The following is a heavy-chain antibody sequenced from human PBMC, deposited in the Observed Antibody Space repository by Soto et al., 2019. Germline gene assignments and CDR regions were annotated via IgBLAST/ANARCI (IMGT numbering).Heavy chain of an antibody. J-gene: IGHJ4*02. CDR3: ARGMTTVTTFDY. CDR2: IYHSGST. D-gene: IGHD4-17*01. V-gene: IGHV4-30-2*01. Sequence: QLQLQESGSGLVKPSQTLSLTCAGSGGSISSGGYSWSWIRQPPGKGLEWIGYIYHSGSTYYNPSLQRRGTISVDRSKNQVSLKLSSVTAADTAVYYCARGMTTVTTFDYWGQGTLVTVSS. CDR1: GGSISSGGYS.